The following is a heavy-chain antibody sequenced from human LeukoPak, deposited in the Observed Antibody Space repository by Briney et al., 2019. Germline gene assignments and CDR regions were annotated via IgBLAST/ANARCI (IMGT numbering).Heavy chain of an antibody. CDR3: ARGGRDYGGNQRIHYYYYYMDV. J-gene: IGHJ6*03. CDR2: IYYSGST. V-gene: IGHV4-59*01. CDR1: GGSISSYY. D-gene: IGHD4-23*01. Sequence: SETLSLTCTVSGGSISSYYWRWVRQPPGKGLECIGYIYYSGSTNYNPSLKSRVIISVDTSKNQFSLKLSSVTAADTAVYYCARGGRDYGGNQRIHYYYYYMDVWGKGTTVTVSS.